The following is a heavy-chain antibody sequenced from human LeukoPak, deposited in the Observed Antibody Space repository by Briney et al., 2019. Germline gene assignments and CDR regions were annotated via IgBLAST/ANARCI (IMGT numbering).Heavy chain of an antibody. Sequence: ASVKVSCKASGYTFTSYGISWVRQAPGQGLEWMGWISAYNGNTNYAQKLQGRVTMTTDTSTSTAYMELRSLRSDDTAVYYCARQAKYCSSTSCYECDLWGQGTLVTVSS. CDR3: ARQAKYCSSTSCYECDL. CDR1: GYTFTSYG. J-gene: IGHJ4*02. V-gene: IGHV1-18*01. D-gene: IGHD2-2*01. CDR2: ISAYNGNT.